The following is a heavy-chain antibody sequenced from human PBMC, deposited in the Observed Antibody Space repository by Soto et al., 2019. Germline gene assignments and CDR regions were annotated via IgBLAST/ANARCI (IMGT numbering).Heavy chain of an antibody. Sequence: EVQLVESVGGLVKPGGSLRLSCAASGFTFSNAWMSWVRQAPGKGLEWVGRIKSKIDGGTTDYAAPVKGRFTISRDDSKNTLYLQMNSLKTEDTAVYYCTTDPAHVVVTAIPSFYYYGMDVWGQGTTVTVSS. CDR1: GFTFSNAW. J-gene: IGHJ6*02. CDR2: IKSKIDGGTT. V-gene: IGHV3-15*01. D-gene: IGHD2-21*02. CDR3: TTDPAHVVVTAIPSFYYYGMDV.